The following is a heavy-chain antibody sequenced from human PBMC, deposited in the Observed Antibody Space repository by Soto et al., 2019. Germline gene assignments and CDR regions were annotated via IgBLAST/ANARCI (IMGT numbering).Heavy chain of an antibody. CDR2: INAGNGNT. CDR1: GYTFTSYA. Sequence: ASVKVSCKASGYTFTSYAMHWVRQAPGQRLEWMGWINAGNGNTKYSQKFQGRVTITRDTSASTAYMELSSLRSEDTAVYYCARDYPSYQLLTTYYYYYMDVWGKGTTVTVS. D-gene: IGHD2-2*01. CDR3: ARDYPSYQLLTTYYYYYMDV. J-gene: IGHJ6*03. V-gene: IGHV1-3*01.